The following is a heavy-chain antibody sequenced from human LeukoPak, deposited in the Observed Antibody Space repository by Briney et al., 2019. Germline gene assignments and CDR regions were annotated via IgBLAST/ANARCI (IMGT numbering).Heavy chain of an antibody. J-gene: IGHJ4*02. D-gene: IGHD5-18*01. Sequence: GGSLRLSCAASGLTFDHYVMHWVRQAPGKGLEWVSLISGDGGSTYYADSVKGRFNISRDNSKNSLYLQMNSLRTEDTALYYCAKDIEYGYGPLVDYWGQGTLVTVSS. CDR1: GLTFDHYV. V-gene: IGHV3-43*02. CDR3: AKDIEYGYGPLVDY. CDR2: ISGDGGST.